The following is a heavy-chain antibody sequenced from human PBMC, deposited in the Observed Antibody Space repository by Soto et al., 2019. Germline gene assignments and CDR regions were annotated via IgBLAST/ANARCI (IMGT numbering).Heavy chain of an antibody. CDR1: GGSINSNNYY. V-gene: IGHV4-39*02. Sequence: SETLSLTCTVSGGSINSNNYYWAWIRQPPGKGLAWIASIYYDGSTYYNTSLKSRVTISRDTSKNQFSLRLTSMTAADTAVYYCAKVVVAATRHTDFDSWGQGTLVTVTS. CDR2: IYYDGST. D-gene: IGHD2-15*01. J-gene: IGHJ4*02. CDR3: AKVVVAATRHTDFDS.